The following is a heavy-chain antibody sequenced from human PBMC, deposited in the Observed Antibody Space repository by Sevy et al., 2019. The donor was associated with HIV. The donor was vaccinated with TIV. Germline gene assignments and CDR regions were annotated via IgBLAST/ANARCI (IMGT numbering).Heavy chain of an antibody. CDR3: ARDKGANYYDSSGYHNWFHP. Sequence: SETLSLTCTVSGGSISSYYWSWIRQPAGKGLEWIGRIYTSGSTNYNPSLKSRVTMSVDTSKNQFSLKLSSVTAADTLVYYCARDKGANYYDSSGYHNWFHPWGQGTLVTVSS. V-gene: IGHV4-4*07. CDR2: IYTSGST. CDR1: GGSISSYY. J-gene: IGHJ5*02. D-gene: IGHD3-22*01.